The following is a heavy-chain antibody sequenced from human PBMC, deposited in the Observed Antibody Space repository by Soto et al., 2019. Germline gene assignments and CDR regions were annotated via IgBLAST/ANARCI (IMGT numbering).Heavy chain of an antibody. J-gene: IGHJ4*02. D-gene: IGHD3-22*01. Sequence: QVQLVESGGGLVKPGGSLRLSCAASGFTFSDYYMSWIRQAPGKGLEWVSYISSSSSYTNYADSVKGRFTISRYNAKNSLYLQMNSLRAEDTAVYYCARDGYDSSGTHPYWGQGTLVTVSS. CDR2: ISSSSSYT. V-gene: IGHV3-11*06. CDR1: GFTFSDYY. CDR3: ARDGYDSSGTHPY.